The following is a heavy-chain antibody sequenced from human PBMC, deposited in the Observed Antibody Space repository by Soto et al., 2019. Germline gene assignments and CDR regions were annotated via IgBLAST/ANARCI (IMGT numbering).Heavy chain of an antibody. CDR2: VYGDNGNT. CDR1: GYTFTSYA. CDR3: AAVDIGDY. D-gene: IGHD5-12*01. J-gene: IGHJ4*02. Sequence: QVQLVQSGAEVKKPGASVKVSCKTSGYTFTSYAIHWLRQVPGQRLEWMGWVYGDNGNTKYLEKFQGRVTFTRDTSASTAYMELSNLRSEDTALYYCAAVDIGDYWGQGTLVTVSS. V-gene: IGHV1-3*01.